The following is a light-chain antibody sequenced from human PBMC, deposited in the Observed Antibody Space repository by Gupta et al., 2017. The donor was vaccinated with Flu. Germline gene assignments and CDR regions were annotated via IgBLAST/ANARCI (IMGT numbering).Light chain of an antibody. J-gene: IGKJ1*01. CDR3: QHENSSPGT. CDR1: QSISSW. Sequence: PSSLSASVGDRVTITCRASQSISSWLAWYQQKPGKAPKLLIYKASRVESGVPSRFSGSGSGTEFTLTISSLQPDDFATYYCQHENSSPGTFGQGTKVEIK. CDR2: KAS. V-gene: IGKV1-5*03.